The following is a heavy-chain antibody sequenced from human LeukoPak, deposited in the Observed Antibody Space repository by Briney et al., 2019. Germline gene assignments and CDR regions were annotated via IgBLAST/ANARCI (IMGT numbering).Heavy chain of an antibody. V-gene: IGHV3-72*01. CDR3: AREDTVVIPGRGAFDI. CDR2: SRNKANSYTT. Sequence: GGSLRLSCAASGFTFSDHYMDWVRQAPGEGLEWVGRSRNKANSYTTEYAASVKGRFTISRDVPKDSLYLQMNSLKTEDTAVYYCAREDTVVIPGRGAFDIWGQGTMVTVSS. D-gene: IGHD2-21*01. J-gene: IGHJ3*02. CDR1: GFTFSDHY.